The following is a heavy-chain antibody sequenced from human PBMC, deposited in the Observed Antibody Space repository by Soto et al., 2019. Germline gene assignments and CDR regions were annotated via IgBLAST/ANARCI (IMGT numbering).Heavy chain of an antibody. V-gene: IGHV3-23*01. CDR1: GFTFSSYA. J-gene: IGHJ2*01. Sequence: GGSLRLSCAASGFTFSSYAMSWVRQAPGKGLEWVSAISGSGGSTYYADSVKGRFTISRDNSKNTLYLQMNSLRAEDTAVYYCAKVKGRVEWLYWYFDLWGRGTLVTVSS. CDR2: ISGSGGST. D-gene: IGHD3-3*01. CDR3: AKVKGRVEWLYWYFDL.